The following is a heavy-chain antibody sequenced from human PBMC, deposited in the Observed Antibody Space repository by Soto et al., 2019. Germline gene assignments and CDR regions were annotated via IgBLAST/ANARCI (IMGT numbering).Heavy chain of an antibody. J-gene: IGHJ4*02. CDR1: GGSISSGDYY. D-gene: IGHD4-17*01. CDR2: IYYSGST. V-gene: IGHV4-30-4*01. CDR3: ARSTNDYGDYVPFGFGYYFDY. Sequence: PSETLSLTCTVSGGSISSGDYYWSWIRQPPGKGLEWIGYIYYSGSTYYNPSLKSRVTISVDTSKNQFSLKLSSVTAADTAVYYCARSTNDYGDYVPFGFGYYFDYWGQGTLVTVSS.